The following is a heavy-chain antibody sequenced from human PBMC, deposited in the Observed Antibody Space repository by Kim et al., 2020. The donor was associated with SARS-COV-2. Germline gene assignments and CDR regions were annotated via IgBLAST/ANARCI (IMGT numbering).Heavy chain of an antibody. CDR3: ARVDGDYDYYFDY. V-gene: IGHV3-7*04. J-gene: IGHJ4*02. D-gene: IGHD4-17*01. Sequence: YGDPVKGRFTIARDNAKNSLSLQMNSLRAEDTAVDYCARVDGDYDYYFDYWGQGTLVTVSS.